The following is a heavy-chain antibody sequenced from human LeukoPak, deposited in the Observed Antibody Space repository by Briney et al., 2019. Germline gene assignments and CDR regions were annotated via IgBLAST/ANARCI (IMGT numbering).Heavy chain of an antibody. J-gene: IGHJ3*02. CDR1: GFTFSDYY. Sequence: GGSLRLSCAASGFTFSDYYMSWIRQAPGKGLEWVSYISSSGSTIYYADSVMGRFTISRDNAKNSLYLQMNSLRAEDTAVYYCAREPEYSSSPPGVGAFDIWGQGTMVTVSS. V-gene: IGHV3-11*01. CDR3: AREPEYSSSPPGVGAFDI. CDR2: ISSSGSTI. D-gene: IGHD6-6*01.